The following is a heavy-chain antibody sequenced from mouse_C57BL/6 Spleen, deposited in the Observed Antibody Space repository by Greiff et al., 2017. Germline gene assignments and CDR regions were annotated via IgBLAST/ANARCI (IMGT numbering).Heavy chain of an antibody. J-gene: IGHJ2*01. CDR2: IDPANGNT. CDR1: RFNIKNTY. V-gene: IGHV14-3*01. CDR3: ARGYYGRPYYFDY. Sequence: VQLQQPVAELVRPGASVKLSCTASRFNIKNTYMHWVKQRPEQGLEWIGRIDPANGNTKYDPKFQGKATITADTSSTTAYLQRSSLTSEDTAIYYCARGYYGRPYYFDYWGQGTTLTVSS. D-gene: IGHD1-1*01.